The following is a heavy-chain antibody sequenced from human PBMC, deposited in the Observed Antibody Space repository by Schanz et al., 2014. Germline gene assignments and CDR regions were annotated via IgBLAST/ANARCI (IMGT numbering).Heavy chain of an antibody. Sequence: GQLVESGGGVVQPGRSLRLSCAASGFTFSDHFMDWVRQAPGKGLEWAGHSRNKGHNYTSEYAASVQGRFTISRDNSRTALYLQMDSLIAEDTAIYCCAKGIISMFRGSDVRAFDIWGQGTMXTVSS. J-gene: IGHJ3*02. CDR2: SRNKGHNYTS. V-gene: IGHV3-72*01. CDR1: GFTFSDHF. D-gene: IGHD3-10*01. CDR3: AKGIISMFRGSDVRAFDI.